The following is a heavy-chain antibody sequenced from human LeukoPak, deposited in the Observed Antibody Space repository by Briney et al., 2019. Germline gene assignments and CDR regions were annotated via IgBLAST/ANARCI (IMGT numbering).Heavy chain of an antibody. CDR2: ICYSGST. CDR3: ARVHRNSLDY. D-gene: IGHD2/OR15-2a*01. J-gene: IGHJ4*02. CDR1: GGSISSYY. Sequence: SETLSLTCTVSGGSISSYYWSWIRQPPGKGLEWIGYICYSGSTNYNPSLKSRVTISVDTSKNQFSLKLSSVTAADTAVYYCARVHRNSLDYWGQGTLVTVSS. V-gene: IGHV4-59*01.